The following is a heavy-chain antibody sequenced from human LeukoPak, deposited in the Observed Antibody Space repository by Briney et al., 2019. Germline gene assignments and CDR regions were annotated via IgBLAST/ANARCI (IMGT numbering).Heavy chain of an antibody. Sequence: GASVKVSCKASGYTFSGYYIHWVRQAPGQGLEWMGWINPNSGGTRYAQMFQGRDTMTRDTSVSTDYMEMSRLRYDDTALYYCVRDPSSGWGFDPWGQGTLVTVSS. J-gene: IGHJ5*02. CDR1: GYTFSGYY. CDR3: VRDPSSGWGFDP. V-gene: IGHV1-2*02. CDR2: INPNSGGT. D-gene: IGHD6-19*01.